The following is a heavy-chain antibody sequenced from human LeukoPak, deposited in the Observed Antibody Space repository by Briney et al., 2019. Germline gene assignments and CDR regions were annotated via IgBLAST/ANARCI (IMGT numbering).Heavy chain of an antibody. D-gene: IGHD1-26*01. Sequence: GGSRRLSCAASGINFSAYWMGWVRPAPGKGLEWVANIKQDGSEKHYVDSVKGRFTISRDNAKNSLDLEMNSLRAEDTAVYYCAREVGATGFDYWGQGTLVTVSS. CDR2: IKQDGSEK. CDR3: AREVGATGFDY. V-gene: IGHV3-7*01. J-gene: IGHJ4*02. CDR1: GINFSAYW.